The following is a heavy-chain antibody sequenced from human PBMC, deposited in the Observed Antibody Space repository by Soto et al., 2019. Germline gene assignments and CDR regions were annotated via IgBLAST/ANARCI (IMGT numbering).Heavy chain of an antibody. Sequence: PSETLSLTCTVSGGSISSSNYYWGWIRQPPGKGLVCIGSIYYSGSTYYNPSLKSRVTISVDTSNNQFSLKLSSVTAADTAVYYCATQEVGGSYVYTFDPWGQGTLVTVSS. CDR1: GGSISSSNYY. V-gene: IGHV4-39*01. CDR2: IYYSGST. J-gene: IGHJ5*02. CDR3: ATQEVGGSYVYTFDP. D-gene: IGHD1-26*01.